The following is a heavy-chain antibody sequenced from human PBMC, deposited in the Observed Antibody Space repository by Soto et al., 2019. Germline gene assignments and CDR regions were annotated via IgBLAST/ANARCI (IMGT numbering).Heavy chain of an antibody. V-gene: IGHV4-30-2*01. D-gene: IGHD4-17*01. J-gene: IGHJ6*02. CDR3: ARAHYGDYGYGMDV. CDR1: GGSISSGGYS. CDR2: IYHSGYT. Sequence: QLQLQESGSGLVKPSQTLSLTCAVSGGSISSGGYSWIWIRQPPGKGLEWIGYIYHSGYTYYNPSLKGRVTMSVDRSKNEFSLKRSSVTAADTAVYYCARAHYGDYGYGMDVWGQGTTVNVSS.